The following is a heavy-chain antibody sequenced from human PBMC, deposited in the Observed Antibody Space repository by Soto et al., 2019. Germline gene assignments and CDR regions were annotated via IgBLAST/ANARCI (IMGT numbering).Heavy chain of an antibody. CDR2: IYYSGST. CDR1: GGSISSYY. D-gene: IGHD3-3*01. J-gene: IGHJ6*02. CDR3: AGGFWSGWYYYGMDV. V-gene: IGHV4-59*01. Sequence: PSETLSLTCTVSGGSISSYYWSWIRQPPGKGLEWIGYIYYSGSTNYNPSLKSRVTISVDTSKNQFSLKLSSVTAADTAVYYCAGGFWSGWYYYGMDVWGQGTMVTVSS.